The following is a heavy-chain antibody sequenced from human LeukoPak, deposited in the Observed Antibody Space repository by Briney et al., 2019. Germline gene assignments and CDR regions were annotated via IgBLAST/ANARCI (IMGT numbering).Heavy chain of an antibody. J-gene: IGHJ6*02. CDR2: ISSNGGST. V-gene: IGHV3-64*01. CDR3: ARDRSSSSWEKHYYYGMDV. Sequence: GGSLRLSCAASGFTFSSYAMHWVRQAPGKGLEYVSAISSNGGSTYYANSVKGRFTISRDNSKNTLYLQMGSLRAEDMAVYYCARDRSSSSWEKHYYYGMDVWGQGTTVTVSS. D-gene: IGHD6-13*01. CDR1: GFTFSSYA.